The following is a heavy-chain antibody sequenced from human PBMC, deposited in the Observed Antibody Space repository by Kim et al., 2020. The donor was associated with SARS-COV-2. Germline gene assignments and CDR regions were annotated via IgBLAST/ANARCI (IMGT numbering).Heavy chain of an antibody. D-gene: IGHD2-15*01. Sequence: ASVKVSCKASGYTFTSYDINWVRQATGQGLEWMGWMNPNSGNTGYAQKFQGRVTMTRNTSISTAYMELSSLRSEDTAVYYCARGGRLILADGYWGQGTLVTVSS. V-gene: IGHV1-8*01. CDR2: MNPNSGNT. CDR3: ARGGRLILADGY. CDR1: GYTFTSYD. J-gene: IGHJ4*02.